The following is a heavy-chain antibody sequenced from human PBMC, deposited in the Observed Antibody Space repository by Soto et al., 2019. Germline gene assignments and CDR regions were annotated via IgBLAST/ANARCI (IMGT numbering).Heavy chain of an antibody. V-gene: IGHV3-7*05. CDR3: ARGPSSGRVYYYYGMDV. CDR1: GFTFSSYW. J-gene: IGHJ6*02. Sequence: GGSLILSCAASGFTFSSYWMSWVRQAPGKGLEWVANIKQDGSEKYYVDSVKGRFTISRDNAKNSLYLQMNSLRAEDTAVYYCARGPSSGRVYYYYGMDVWGQGTTVTVSS. CDR2: IKQDGSEK. D-gene: IGHD1-26*01.